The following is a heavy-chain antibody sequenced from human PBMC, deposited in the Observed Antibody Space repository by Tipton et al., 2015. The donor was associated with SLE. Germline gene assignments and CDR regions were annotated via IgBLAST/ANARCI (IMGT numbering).Heavy chain of an antibody. Sequence: GSLRISCAASGFTFSIYEMNWVRLTPGKGLEWISYIAPNGTTLHYTDSVRGRFTISRDNAKNSLYLQLNSLRVEDMGVYYCARGYVGGDLWGQGTLVTVSS. CDR2: IAPNGTTL. CDR1: GFTFSIYE. CDR3: ARGYVGGDL. J-gene: IGHJ5*02. D-gene: IGHD1-26*01. V-gene: IGHV3-48*03.